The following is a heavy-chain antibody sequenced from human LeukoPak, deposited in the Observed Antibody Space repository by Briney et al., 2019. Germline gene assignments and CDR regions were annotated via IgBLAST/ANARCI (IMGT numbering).Heavy chain of an antibody. CDR2: ISGSGGST. J-gene: IGHJ4*02. CDR3: AKADSYGGENYFDY. Sequence: PGGSLRLSCAASGFTFSSYAMSWVRQAPGKGLEWVSAISGSGGSTYYADSVKGRFTISRDNSKNTLYLQMSSLRAEDTAVYYCAKADSYGGENYFDYWGQGTLVTVSS. CDR1: GFTFSSYA. D-gene: IGHD4-23*01. V-gene: IGHV3-23*01.